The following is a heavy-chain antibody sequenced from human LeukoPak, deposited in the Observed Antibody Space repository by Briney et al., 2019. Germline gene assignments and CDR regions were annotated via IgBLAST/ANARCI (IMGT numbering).Heavy chain of an antibody. CDR1: GFTFSSYG. D-gene: IGHD4-17*01. CDR3: ARDPDYGDYGFDP. J-gene: IGHJ5*02. Sequence: GGSLRLSCAASGFTFSSYGMNWVRQAPGKGLEWVSYISSSSSTIYYADSVKGRFTISRDNAKNSLYLQMNSLRAEDTAVYYCARDPDYGDYGFDPWGQGTLVTVSS. V-gene: IGHV3-48*01. CDR2: ISSSSSTI.